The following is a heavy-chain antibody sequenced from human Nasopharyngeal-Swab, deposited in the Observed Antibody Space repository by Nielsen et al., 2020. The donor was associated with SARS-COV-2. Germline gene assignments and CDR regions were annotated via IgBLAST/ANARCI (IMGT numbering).Heavy chain of an antibody. CDR1: GFSFNSYS. V-gene: IGHV3-21*01. Sequence: GESLKISCAGSGFSFNSYSMIWVRQVPGEGLEWVSSISGSGSYVYYAGSVKGRFTISKDSAKNSLYLQMNSLRAEDTAVYFCARIAGRGSIYYYYMDVWGTGTTVTVSS. CDR3: ARIAGRGSIYYYYMDV. J-gene: IGHJ6*03. CDR2: ISGSGSYV. D-gene: IGHD1-26*01.